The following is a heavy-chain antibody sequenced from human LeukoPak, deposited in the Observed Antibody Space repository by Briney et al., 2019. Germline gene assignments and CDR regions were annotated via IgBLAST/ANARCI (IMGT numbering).Heavy chain of an antibody. CDR2: ISYDGSNR. V-gene: IGHV3-30*18. Sequence: PGWSLRLSCVASGFTFSSYGMHWVRQAPGKGLEWEAFISYDGSNRYYVDSVKGRFTISRDNSKNTLYLQMNSLRPEDTAVYYCAKVRGPGEVSGWYYFDSWGQGTLVTVSS. CDR1: GFTFSSYG. D-gene: IGHD6-19*01. CDR3: AKVRGPGEVSGWYYFDS. J-gene: IGHJ4*02.